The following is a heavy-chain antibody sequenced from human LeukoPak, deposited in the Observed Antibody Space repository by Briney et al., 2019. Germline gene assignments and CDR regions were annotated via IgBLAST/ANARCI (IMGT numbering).Heavy chain of an antibody. CDR3: ARDYGYSSGWYLGGSFNY. CDR2: ISAYNGNT. V-gene: IGHV1-18*01. D-gene: IGHD6-19*01. Sequence: ASVKVSCKASGYAFTSYGISWVRQAPGQGLEWMGWISAYNGNTNYAQKLQGRVTMTTDTSTSTAYMGLRSLRSDDTAVYYCARDYGYSSGWYLGGSFNYWGQGTLVTVSS. CDR1: GYAFTSYG. J-gene: IGHJ4*02.